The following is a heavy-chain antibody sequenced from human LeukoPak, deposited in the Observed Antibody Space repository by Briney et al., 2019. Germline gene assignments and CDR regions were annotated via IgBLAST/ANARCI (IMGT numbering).Heavy chain of an antibody. V-gene: IGHV4-59*01. CDR2: IYYSGST. D-gene: IGHD3-22*01. Sequence: PSETLSLTCTVSGGSINNYYWSWIRQPPGKGLEWIGYIYYSGSTNYNPSLKSRVTISVDTSKNQFSLKLSSLTAADMAVYYCARHRGSGYPYFDYWGQGTLVTVSS. J-gene: IGHJ4*02. CDR3: ARHRGSGYPYFDY. CDR1: GGSINNYY.